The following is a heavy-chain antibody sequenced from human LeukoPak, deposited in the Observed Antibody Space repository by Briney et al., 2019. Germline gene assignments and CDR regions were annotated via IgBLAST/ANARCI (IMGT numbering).Heavy chain of an antibody. CDR2: INSDGSST. D-gene: IGHD1-26*01. CDR3: AKRRTRSLDY. J-gene: IGHJ4*02. V-gene: IGHV3-74*01. Sequence: PGGSLRLSCTASGFTFSNYWMHWVRQAPGKGLVWVSRINSDGSSTNYADSVKGRFTISRDNAKNTLFLQMNSLRAEDTAVYYCAKRRTRSLDYWGQGTLVTVSS. CDR1: GFTFSNYW.